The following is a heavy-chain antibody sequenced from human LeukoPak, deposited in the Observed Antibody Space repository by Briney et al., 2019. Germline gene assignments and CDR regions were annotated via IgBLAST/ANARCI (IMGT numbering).Heavy chain of an antibody. CDR2: IIPILGIA. Sequence: SARVVCKASGRTFSNYGISWARPAHRQGLDWIRRIIPILGIANYAQKFQGRVTITADKARSTAYMELSSLRSEDTAVYYCARGREMATSFSGTHWGQGTLVTVSS. J-gene: IGHJ4*02. CDR1: GRTFSNYG. D-gene: IGHD5-24*01. V-gene: IGHV1-69*04. CDR3: ARGREMATSFSGTH.